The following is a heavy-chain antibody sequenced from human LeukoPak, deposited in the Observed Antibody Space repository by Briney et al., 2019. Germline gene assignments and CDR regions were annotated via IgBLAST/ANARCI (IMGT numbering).Heavy chain of an antibody. V-gene: IGHV4-4*07. J-gene: IGHJ3*02. Sequence: SETLSLTCTVSGGSISSYYWSWIRQPAGKGLEWIGRIHTSGSTNYNPSLKSRVTMSVDTSKNQFSLKLSSVTAADTAVYSCARGLPVLAHDAFDIWGQGTMVTVSS. D-gene: IGHD2-2*01. CDR3: ARGLPVLAHDAFDI. CDR1: GGSISSYY. CDR2: IHTSGST.